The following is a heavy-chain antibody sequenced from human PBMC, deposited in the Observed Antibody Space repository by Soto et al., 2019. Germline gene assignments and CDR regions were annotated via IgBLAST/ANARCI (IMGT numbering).Heavy chain of an antibody. CDR3: AKADGEQWLVPHLDN. CDR2: ISCCGGST. CDR1: GFNFKKFA. Sequence: EVQLLESGGGVVQPGGSLRLSCVASGFNFKKFAMAWVRQAPGEGLEWVSGISCCGGSTSYADSVKGRFSIARDDSKKTLSLPMNSLRVEDTDPYYCAKADGEQWLVPHLDNWGQGTLVTVS. J-gene: IGHJ4*02. D-gene: IGHD6-19*01. V-gene: IGHV3-23*01.